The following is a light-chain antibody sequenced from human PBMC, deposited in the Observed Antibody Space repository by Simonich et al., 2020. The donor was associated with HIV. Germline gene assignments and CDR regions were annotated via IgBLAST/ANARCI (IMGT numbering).Light chain of an antibody. J-gene: IGKJ1*01. CDR1: QNIRSW. CDR3: QQYNSYSRT. V-gene: IGKV1-5*03. Sequence: DIKMTQSPSTLSASVGDRVTITCRASQNIRSWLAWYQQKPGKAPKLLIYKASSLESGVPTRFSGSGSGTEFTLTISSLQPDDFATYYCQQYNSYSRTFGQGTKVEIK. CDR2: KAS.